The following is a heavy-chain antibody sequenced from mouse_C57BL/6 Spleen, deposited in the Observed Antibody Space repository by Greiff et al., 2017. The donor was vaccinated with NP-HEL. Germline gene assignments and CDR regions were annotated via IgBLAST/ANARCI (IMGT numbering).Heavy chain of an antibody. CDR3: ARWVGLWHYFDD. CDR1: GYTFTSYW. Sequence: QVQLKQPGTELVKPGASVKLSCKASGYTFTSYWMHWVKQRPGQGLEWIGNINPSNGGTNYNEKFKSKATLTVDKSSSTAYMQLSSLTSEDAAVYYCARWVGLWHYFDDWGQGTTLTVSS. V-gene: IGHV1-53*01. D-gene: IGHD1-1*02. J-gene: IGHJ2*01. CDR2: INPSNGGT.